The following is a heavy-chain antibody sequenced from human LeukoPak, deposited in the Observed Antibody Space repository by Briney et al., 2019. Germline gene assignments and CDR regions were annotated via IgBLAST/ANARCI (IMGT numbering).Heavy chain of an antibody. D-gene: IGHD3-10*01. CDR2: ISGSGGST. V-gene: IGHV3-23*01. CDR3: AKDLGYYGSITYFDY. CDR1: GFTFSSYA. Sequence: GGSLRLSRAASGFTFSSYAMSWVRQAPGKGLEWVSAISGSGGSTYYADPVKGRFTISRDNSKNTLYLQMNSLRAEDTAVYYCAKDLGYYGSITYFDYWGQGTLVTVSS. J-gene: IGHJ4*02.